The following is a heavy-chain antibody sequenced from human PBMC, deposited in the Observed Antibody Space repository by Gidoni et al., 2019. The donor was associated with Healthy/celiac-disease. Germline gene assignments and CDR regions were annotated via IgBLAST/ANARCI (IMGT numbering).Heavy chain of an antibody. CDR3: ARDGKVTFGGVIATFDY. CDR1: GFTFSSYA. J-gene: IGHJ4*02. V-gene: IGHV3-30*01. CDR2: ISYDGSNK. Sequence: QVQLVESGGGVVQPGRSLRLSCAASGFTFSSYAMHWVRQAPGKGLEWVAVISYDGSNKYYADSVKGRFTISRDNSKNTLYLQMNSLRAEDTAVYYCARDGKVTFGGVIATFDYWGQGTLVTVSS. D-gene: IGHD3-16*02.